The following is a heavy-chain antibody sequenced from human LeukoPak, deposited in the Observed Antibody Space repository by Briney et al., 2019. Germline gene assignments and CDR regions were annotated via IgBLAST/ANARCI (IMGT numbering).Heavy chain of an antibody. V-gene: IGHV3-48*03. D-gene: IGHD5-24*01. CDR2: ISSSGSTI. J-gene: IGHJ4*02. CDR3: VPGGATNLG. CDR1: GFTFSSYE. Sequence: GGSLRLSCAASGFTFSSYEMNWVRQAPGKGLEWVSYISSSGSTIYYADSVKGRFTISRDNSKNTLYLQMNSLRAEDTAVYYCVPGGATNLGWGQGTLVTVSS.